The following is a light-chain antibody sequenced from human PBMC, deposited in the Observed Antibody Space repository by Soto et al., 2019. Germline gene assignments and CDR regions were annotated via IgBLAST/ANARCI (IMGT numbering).Light chain of an antibody. J-gene: IGKJ2*01. V-gene: IGKV3-15*01. CDR2: GSS. CDR1: ESVGSN. CDR3: QQYNNWPRT. Sequence: DRVMTQSPATLSVSPGERVTLSCRASESVGSNLAWYQQKRGQAPRLLISGSSTRATGIPARFSGSGSGTQFTLTITSLQSEDFAVYYCQQYNNWPRTLGQGTKLEIK.